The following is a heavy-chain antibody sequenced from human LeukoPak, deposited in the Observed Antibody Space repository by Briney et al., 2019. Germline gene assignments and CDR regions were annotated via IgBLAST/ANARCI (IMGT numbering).Heavy chain of an antibody. J-gene: IGHJ3*02. Sequence: GASVKVSCKASGYTFTGYYMHWVRQAPGQGLEWMGWINPNSGGTNYAQKFQGRVTMTRDTSISTAYMELSRLRSDDTAVYYCARERRATARYSRDAFDIWGQGTMVTVSS. CDR3: ARERRATARYSRDAFDI. D-gene: IGHD5-18*01. V-gene: IGHV1-2*02. CDR1: GYTFTGYY. CDR2: INPNSGGT.